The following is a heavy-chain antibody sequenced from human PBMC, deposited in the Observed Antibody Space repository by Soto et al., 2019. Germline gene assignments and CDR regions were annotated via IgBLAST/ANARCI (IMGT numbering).Heavy chain of an antibody. J-gene: IGHJ6*03. CDR1: GDSVSSNSAA. CDR2: TYYRSKWYN. V-gene: IGHV6-1*01. CDR3: ARGGYSYPYYYYYYYMYV. Sequence: SQTLSLTCAISGDSVSSNSAAWNWIRQSPSRGLEWLGRTYYRSKWYNDYAVSVKSRITINPDTSKNQFSLQLNSVTPEDTAVYYCARGGYSYPYYYYYYYMYVWGKGTTVTVSS. D-gene: IGHD5-18*01.